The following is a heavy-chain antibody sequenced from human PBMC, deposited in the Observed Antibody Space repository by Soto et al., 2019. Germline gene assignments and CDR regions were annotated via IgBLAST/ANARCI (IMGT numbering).Heavy chain of an antibody. V-gene: IGHV4-59*08. Sequence: QVHLQESGPGLVKPSETLSLTCTVSGDSISTDYWSWMRQSPGKGLEWIGFIYYGGSTNYNPSHKSRVTISVDTPKNLSSMKPSSVTAADTAVYYCAKNSTWGSLVNWGQGILVTFSS. CDR1: GDSISTDY. CDR3: AKNSTWGSLVN. D-gene: IGHD7-27*01. J-gene: IGHJ4*02. CDR2: IYYGGST.